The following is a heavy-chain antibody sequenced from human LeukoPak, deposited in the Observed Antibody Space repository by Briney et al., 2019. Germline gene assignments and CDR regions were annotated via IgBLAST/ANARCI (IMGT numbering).Heavy chain of an antibody. CDR1: GGSISSSSYY. D-gene: IGHD3-9*01. CDR2: VSNSGSK. Sequence: PSETLSLTCTVSGGSISSSSYYWGWIRQPPGKGLEWIGSVSNSGSKHYNPSLKSRVTIFEDTSKNQFSLKLSSVTAADTAVYYCARLRYDILTGCFDYWGQGTLVTVSS. J-gene: IGHJ4*02. CDR3: ARLRYDILTGCFDY. V-gene: IGHV4-39*01.